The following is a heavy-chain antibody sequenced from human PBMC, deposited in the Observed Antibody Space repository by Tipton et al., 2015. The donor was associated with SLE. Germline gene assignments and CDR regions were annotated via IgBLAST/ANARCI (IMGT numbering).Heavy chain of an antibody. CDR3: ARVLEQQLVVGYHWYFDL. D-gene: IGHD6-13*01. Sequence: TLSLTCAVYGGSFSDYYWSWIRQPPGKGLEWIGEINHSGSTNYNPSLKSRVTISIDTSQNQFSLQLSSVTAADTAVYYCARVLEQQLVVGYHWYFDLWGRGTLVTVSS. V-gene: IGHV4-34*01. CDR2: INHSGST. J-gene: IGHJ2*01. CDR1: GGSFSDYY.